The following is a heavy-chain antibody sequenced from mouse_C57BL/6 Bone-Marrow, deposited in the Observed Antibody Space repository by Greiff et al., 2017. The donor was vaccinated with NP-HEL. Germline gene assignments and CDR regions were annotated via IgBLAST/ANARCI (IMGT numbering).Heavy chain of an antibody. Sequence: EVQRVESGGGLVKPGGSLKLSCAASGFTFSDYGMHWVRQAPEKGLEWVAYISSGSSTIYYADTVKGRFTISRDNAKNTLFLQMTSLRSEDTAMYHCARGGSSPHYYFDYWGQGTTLTVSS. J-gene: IGHJ2*01. CDR3: ARGGSSPHYYFDY. D-gene: IGHD1-1*01. CDR1: GFTFSDYG. V-gene: IGHV5-17*01. CDR2: ISSGSSTI.